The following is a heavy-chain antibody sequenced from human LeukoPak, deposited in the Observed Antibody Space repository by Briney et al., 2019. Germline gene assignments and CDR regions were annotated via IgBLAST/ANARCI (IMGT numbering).Heavy chain of an antibody. V-gene: IGHV4-61*01. D-gene: IGHD6-13*01. CDR1: GYSISSGYY. Sequence: SETLSLTCTVSGYSISSGYYWSWIRQPPGKGLEWIGYIYYSGSTNYNPSLKSRVTISVDTSKNQFSLKLSSVTAADTAVYYCARVGRPGDSSRIAYYFDYWGQGTLVTVSS. CDR2: IYYSGST. J-gene: IGHJ4*02. CDR3: ARVGRPGDSSRIAYYFDY.